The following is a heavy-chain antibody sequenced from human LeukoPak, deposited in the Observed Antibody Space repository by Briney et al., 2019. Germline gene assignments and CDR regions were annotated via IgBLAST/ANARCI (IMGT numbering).Heavy chain of an antibody. V-gene: IGHV3-23*01. CDR2: ISGSGGST. CDR1: GFTFSSYA. Sequence: GGSLRLSCAASGFTFSSYAMSWVRQAPGKGLEWVSAISGSGGSTYYADSVKGRFTISRDNSKNTMYLQMNSLRAEDTAVYYCAKDPDYYGSGSPIDYWGQETLVTVSS. J-gene: IGHJ4*02. CDR3: AKDPDYYGSGSPIDY. D-gene: IGHD3-10*01.